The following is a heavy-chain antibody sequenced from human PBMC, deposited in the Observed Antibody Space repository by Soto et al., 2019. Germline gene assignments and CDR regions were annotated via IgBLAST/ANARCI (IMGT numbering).Heavy chain of an antibody. CDR1: GDSVSSKTAT. V-gene: IGHV6-1*01. J-gene: IGHJ2*01. D-gene: IGHD6-19*01. Sequence: QVQLQQSGPGLVKPSQTLSLICAISGDSVSSKTATWNWIRQSPSRGLGWLGRTYYRSTWYNEYALSVNCRVVIATGTSKIQLSLQLTSVTPEDAAVYFCARDGSGFHWYFDLWGRGTLVTVSS. CDR3: ARDGSGFHWYFDL. CDR2: TYYRSTWYN.